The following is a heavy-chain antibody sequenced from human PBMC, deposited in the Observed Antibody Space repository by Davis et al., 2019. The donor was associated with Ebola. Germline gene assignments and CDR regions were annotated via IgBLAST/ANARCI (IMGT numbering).Heavy chain of an antibody. J-gene: IGHJ5*02. Sequence: GESLKISCAASRFTFSGYWMHWVRQAPGKGLVWVSRINSYGRSTSYADSVKGRFTISRDNAKNTLYLQMNSLRAEDTAVYYCARDYYDFWSGYYRMNWFDPWGQGTLVTVSS. V-gene: IGHV3-74*01. D-gene: IGHD3-3*01. CDR2: INSYGRST. CDR3: ARDYYDFWSGYYRMNWFDP. CDR1: RFTFSGYW.